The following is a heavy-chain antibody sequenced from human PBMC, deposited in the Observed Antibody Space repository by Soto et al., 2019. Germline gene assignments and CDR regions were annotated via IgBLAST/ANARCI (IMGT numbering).Heavy chain of an antibody. Sequence: QAQLVESGGGVVQHGRSLRLSCAASGFAFSSYGMHWVRQAPGTGLEWVAVISYDGSLQHYADSVKGRFTISRDNSKNMVLLQISSLRAEDTAVYYCVSDRGYGHASVPYSWGQGTLVSVSS. CDR1: GFAFSSYG. V-gene: IGHV3-30*03. J-gene: IGHJ4*02. CDR3: VSDRGYGHASVPYS. D-gene: IGHD5-18*01. CDR2: ISYDGSLQ.